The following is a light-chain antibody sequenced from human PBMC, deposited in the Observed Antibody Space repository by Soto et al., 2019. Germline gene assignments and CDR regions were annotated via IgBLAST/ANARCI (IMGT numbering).Light chain of an antibody. CDR1: NSNIGRYS. CDR2: SDD. V-gene: IGLV1-44*01. Sequence: QLVLTQPPSLSGTPGQRVTISCSGRNSNIGRYSVNWYQHFPGTAPKILIYSDDERPSGVPDRFSGSKSGTSASLAISGLQSEDEAEYYCAAWDDNLNGPLFGGGTKLTVL. J-gene: IGLJ3*02. CDR3: AAWDDNLNGPL.